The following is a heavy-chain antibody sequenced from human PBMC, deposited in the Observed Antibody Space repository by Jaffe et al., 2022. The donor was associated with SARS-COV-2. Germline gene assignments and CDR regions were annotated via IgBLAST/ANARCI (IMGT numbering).Heavy chain of an antibody. CDR3: TTDVYEVLRFLDQV. D-gene: IGHD3-3*01. CDR1: GFTFSNAW. Sequence: EVQLVESGGGLVKPGGSLRLSCAASGFTFSNAWMSWVRQAPGKGLEWVGRIKSKTDGGTTDYAAPVKGRFTISRDDSKNTLYLQMNSLKTEDTAVYYCTTDVYEVLRFLDQVWGQGTTVTVSS. J-gene: IGHJ6*02. V-gene: IGHV3-15*01. CDR2: IKSKTDGGTT.